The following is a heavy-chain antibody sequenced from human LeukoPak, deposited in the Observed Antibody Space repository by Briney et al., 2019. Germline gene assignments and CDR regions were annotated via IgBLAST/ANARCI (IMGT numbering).Heavy chain of an antibody. CDR2: IKQDGSEK. J-gene: IGHJ4*02. D-gene: IGHD2-15*01. Sequence: GGSLRLSCAASGLTFSSYWMSWVRQAPGKGLEWVANIKQDGSEKYYVDSVKGRFTISRDNAKASLYLQMSSLRAEDTAVYYCAGDTRGGGSFDWGQGTLVTVSS. CDR1: GLTFSSYW. CDR3: AGDTRGGGSFD. V-gene: IGHV3-7*01.